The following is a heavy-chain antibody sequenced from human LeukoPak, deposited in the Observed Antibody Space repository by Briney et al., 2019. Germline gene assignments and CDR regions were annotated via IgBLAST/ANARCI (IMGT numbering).Heavy chain of an antibody. CDR2: IYYSGST. D-gene: IGHD3-22*01. Sequence: KSSETLSLTCTVSGGSISSYYWSWIRQPPGKGLEWIGYIYYSGSTNYNPSLKSRVTISVDTSKNQFSLKLSSVTAADTAVYYCARHHYYDSSGLFDYWGQGTLVTVS. V-gene: IGHV4-59*08. J-gene: IGHJ4*02. CDR3: ARHHYYDSSGLFDY. CDR1: GGSISSYY.